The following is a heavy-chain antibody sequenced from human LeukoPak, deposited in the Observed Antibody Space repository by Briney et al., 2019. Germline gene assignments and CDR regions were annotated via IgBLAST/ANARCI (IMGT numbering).Heavy chain of an antibody. CDR3: ARGYCGSTSCYEADY. CDR1: GYTFTGYY. CDR2: INPNSGGT. Sequence: GASVKVSCKASGYTFTGYYMHWVRQAPGQGLEWMGWINPNSGGTNYAQKFQGRVTMTRDTSISTAYMELSRLRSDDTAVYYCARGYCGSTSCYEADYWGQGTLVTVSS. V-gene: IGHV1-2*02. J-gene: IGHJ4*02. D-gene: IGHD2-2*01.